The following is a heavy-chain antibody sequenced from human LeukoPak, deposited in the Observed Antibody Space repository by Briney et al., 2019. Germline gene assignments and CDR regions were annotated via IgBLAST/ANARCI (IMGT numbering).Heavy chain of an antibody. CDR3: ARDLTAAAGMDPTYYFDY. CDR1: GYTFTNYV. CDR2: INAGNDNK. Sequence: GASVKVSCKASGYTFTNYVIHWVRQAPGQRLEWMGWINAGNDNKRYSQKFQGRVTITRDTSATTAYMELSSLRSEDTAVYYCARDLTAAAGMDPTYYFDYWGQGTLVTVSS. J-gene: IGHJ4*02. V-gene: IGHV1-3*01. D-gene: IGHD6-13*01.